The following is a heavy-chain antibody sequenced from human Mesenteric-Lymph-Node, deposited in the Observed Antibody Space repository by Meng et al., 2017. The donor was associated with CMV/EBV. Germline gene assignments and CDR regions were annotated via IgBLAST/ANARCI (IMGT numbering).Heavy chain of an antibody. CDR2: IDPNSGGT. CDR1: GYTFTGYY. J-gene: IGHJ4*02. Sequence: VSCKASGYTFTGYYLHWVRQAPGQGLEWMGRIDPNSGGTTYAQNFQGRVTMTRDTSISTAYMELSRLGSDDTAIYYCATIASDRYYWGQGTLVTVSS. D-gene: IGHD6-13*01. V-gene: IGHV1-2*06. CDR3: ATIASDRYY.